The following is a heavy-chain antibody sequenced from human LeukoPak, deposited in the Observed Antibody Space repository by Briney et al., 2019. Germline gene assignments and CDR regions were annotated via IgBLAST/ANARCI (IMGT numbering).Heavy chain of an antibody. CDR1: GFSFSSYG. D-gene: IGHD5-24*01. CDR3: AKSGYNRFDY. V-gene: IGHV3-30*18. CDR2: ISFDGRNK. Sequence: PGGSLRLSCAASGFSFSSYGIHWVRQAPGKGLEWVPLISFDGRNKSSADSVKGRFTTSRDNSKNMLYLQMNSLRADDTAVYYCAKSGYNRFDYWGQGTLVTVSS. J-gene: IGHJ4*02.